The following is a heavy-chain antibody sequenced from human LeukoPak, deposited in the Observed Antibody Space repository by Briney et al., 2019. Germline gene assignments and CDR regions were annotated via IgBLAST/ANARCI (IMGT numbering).Heavy chain of an antibody. CDR3: ARDGSGSYYNEYYYYGMDV. CDR1: GYTFTGYY. CDR2: INPNSGGT. V-gene: IGHV1-2*02. D-gene: IGHD3-10*01. J-gene: IGHJ6*02. Sequence: ASVMVSCKASGYTFTGYYMHWVRQAPGQGLEWMGWINPNSGGTNYAQKFQGRVTMTRDTSISTAYMELSRLRSDDTAVYYCARDGSGSYYNEYYYYGMDVWGQGTTVTVSS.